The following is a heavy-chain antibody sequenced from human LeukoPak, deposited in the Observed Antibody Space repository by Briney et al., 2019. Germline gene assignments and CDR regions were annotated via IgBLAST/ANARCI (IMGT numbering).Heavy chain of an antibody. J-gene: IGHJ4*02. D-gene: IGHD5-24*01. Sequence: PSETLSLTCTVSGGSISSYYWSWIRQPPGKGLEWIGYIYYSGSTNYNPSLKSRVTISVDTSKNQLSLKLSSVTAADTAVYYCARARRDGYNKTPDYWGQGTLVTVSS. CDR1: GGSISSYY. V-gene: IGHV4-59*01. CDR2: IYYSGST. CDR3: ARARRDGYNKTPDY.